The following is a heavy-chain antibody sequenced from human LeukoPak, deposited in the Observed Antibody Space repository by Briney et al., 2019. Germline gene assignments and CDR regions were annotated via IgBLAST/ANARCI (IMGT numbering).Heavy chain of an antibody. Sequence: SETLSLTCAVYGGSFSGYYWSWIRQPPGKGLEWIGEINHSGSTNYNPSLKSRVTISVDTSKNQFPLKLSSVTAADTAVYYCARGRGSGSYYLYYYYGMDVWGQGTTVTVSS. CDR2: INHSGST. CDR3: ARGRGSGSYYLYYYYGMDV. D-gene: IGHD1-26*01. J-gene: IGHJ6*02. V-gene: IGHV4-34*01. CDR1: GGSFSGYY.